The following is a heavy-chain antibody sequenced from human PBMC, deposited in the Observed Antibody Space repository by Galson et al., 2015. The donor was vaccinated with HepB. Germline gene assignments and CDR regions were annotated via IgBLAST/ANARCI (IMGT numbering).Heavy chain of an antibody. CDR1: GFTFDDYG. Sequence: SLRLSCAASGFTFDDYGMSWVRQAPGKGLEWVSGINWNGGSTGYADSVKGRFTISRDNAKNSLYLQMNSLRAEDTALYHCARSITMKYHAFEIWGQGTMVTVSS. D-gene: IGHD3-22*01. V-gene: IGHV3-20*01. J-gene: IGHJ3*02. CDR3: ARSITMKYHAFEI. CDR2: INWNGGST.